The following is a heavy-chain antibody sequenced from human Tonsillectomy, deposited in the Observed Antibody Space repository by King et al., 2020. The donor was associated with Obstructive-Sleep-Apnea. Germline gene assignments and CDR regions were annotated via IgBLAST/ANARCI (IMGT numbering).Heavy chain of an antibody. D-gene: IGHD1-14*01. J-gene: IGHJ4*02. Sequence: VQSGGSLTLSCATSGFTLSDFFMDWVRQAPGKGLEWLARSTSEARGYITVYAASVKDRFTIATDVSSKSLYLHMRSLEIDDTAVYYCVRGYRGFDSWGQGTLVTVSS. CDR1: GFTLSDFF. CDR2: STSEARGYIT. CDR3: VRGYRGFDS. V-gene: IGHV3-72*01.